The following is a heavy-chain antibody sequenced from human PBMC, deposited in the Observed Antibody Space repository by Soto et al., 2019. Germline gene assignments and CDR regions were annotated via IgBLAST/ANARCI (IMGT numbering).Heavy chain of an antibody. V-gene: IGHV1-8*01. CDR1: GYTFTSYD. CDR3: ARVSPYYYYYGMDV. Sequence: QVQLVQSGAEVKKPGASVKVSCKASGYTFTSYDINWVRQATGQGLEWMGWMNPNSGNTGYAQKFHGRVTMTRNTSISTAYMELSSLRSEDTAVYYCARVSPYYYYYGMDVWGQGTTVTVSS. CDR2: MNPNSGNT. J-gene: IGHJ6*02.